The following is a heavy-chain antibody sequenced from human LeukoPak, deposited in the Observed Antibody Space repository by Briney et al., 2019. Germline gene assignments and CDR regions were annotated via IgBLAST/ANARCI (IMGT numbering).Heavy chain of an antibody. J-gene: IGHJ4*02. CDR1: GYSFTSYW. CDR2: IYPADSDT. D-gene: IGHD2-15*01. Sequence: GESLKISCKGSGYSFTSYWIGWVRQMPGKGLEWMGIIYPADSDTRYSPSFRGQVTISADKSITTAYLHWSSLKASDTAMYCCARRVGRGYFDYWGQGTLVTVSS. V-gene: IGHV5-51*01. CDR3: ARRVGRGYFDY.